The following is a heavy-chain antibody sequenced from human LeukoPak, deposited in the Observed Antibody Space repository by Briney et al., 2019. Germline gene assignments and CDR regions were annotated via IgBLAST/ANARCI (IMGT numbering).Heavy chain of an antibody. D-gene: IGHD4-17*01. CDR2: INHSGST. J-gene: IGHJ4*02. Sequence: PSETLSLTCAVYGGSFSGYYWSWIRQPPGKGLEWIGEINHSGSTNYNPSLKSRVTISVDTSKNQFSLKLSSVTAADTAVYYCARELPTTVNFDYWGQGILVTVSS. CDR3: ARELPTTVNFDY. V-gene: IGHV4-34*01. CDR1: GGSFSGYY.